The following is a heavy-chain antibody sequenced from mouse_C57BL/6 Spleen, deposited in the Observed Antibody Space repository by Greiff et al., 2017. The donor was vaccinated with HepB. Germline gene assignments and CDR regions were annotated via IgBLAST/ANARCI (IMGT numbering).Heavy chain of an antibody. J-gene: IGHJ2*01. D-gene: IGHD2-5*01. CDR2: ISYDGSN. Sequence: EVKLLESGPGLVKPSQSLSLTCSVTGYSITSGYYWNWIRQFPGNKLEWMGYISYDGSNNYNPSLKNRISITRDTSKNQFFLKLNSVTTEDTATYYCARGPPYSNYSYYFDYWGQGTTLTVSS. CDR1: GYSITSGYY. CDR3: ARGPPYSNYSYYFDY. V-gene: IGHV3-6*01.